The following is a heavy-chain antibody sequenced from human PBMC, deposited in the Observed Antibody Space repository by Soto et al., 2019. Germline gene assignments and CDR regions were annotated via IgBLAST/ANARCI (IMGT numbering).Heavy chain of an antibody. CDR2: ISGSGGRT. J-gene: IGHJ3*01. Sequence: GGSLRLSCAASGFTFSSYAVSWVRQAPGKGLEWVSAISGSGGRTYYVDSVKGRFTISRDNSKNTLYLQMNSLRSEDTAVYYCAKGGLWGGGSPPFWGQGTMVTVSS. CDR3: AKGGLWGGGSPPF. V-gene: IGHV3-23*01. CDR1: GFTFSSYA. D-gene: IGHD2-15*01.